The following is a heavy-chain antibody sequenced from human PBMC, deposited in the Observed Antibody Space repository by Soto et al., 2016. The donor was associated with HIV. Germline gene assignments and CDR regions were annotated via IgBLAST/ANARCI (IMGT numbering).Heavy chain of an antibody. CDR1: GFTISFNY. Sequence: EVQLVETGGGLIQPGGSLRLSCAASGFTISFNYMSWVRQAPGKGLEWVSVIYSGGSTYYADSVKGRFTISRDNSKNTLYLQMNSLRAEDTAVYYCARGFGRIAAAGYYFDQWGPGEPWSPSP. CDR2: IYSGGST. D-gene: IGHD6-13*01. CDR3: ARGFGRIAAAGYYFDQ. J-gene: IGHJ4*02. V-gene: IGHV3-53*02.